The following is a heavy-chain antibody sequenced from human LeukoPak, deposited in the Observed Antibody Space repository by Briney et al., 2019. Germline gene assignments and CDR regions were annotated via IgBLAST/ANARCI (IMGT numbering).Heavy chain of an antibody. V-gene: IGHV1-18*01. CDR3: ARDTMRQWLGDY. Sequence: GASVKVSCKASGYTFTSYGISWVRQRPGPGIERMGWIRAYNDNTNYAQKLQGRVTMTTDTSTSTAYMELRSLRSDDTAVYYCARDTMRQWLGDYWGQGTLVTVSS. D-gene: IGHD6-19*01. CDR2: IRAYNDNT. CDR1: GYTFTSYG. J-gene: IGHJ4*02.